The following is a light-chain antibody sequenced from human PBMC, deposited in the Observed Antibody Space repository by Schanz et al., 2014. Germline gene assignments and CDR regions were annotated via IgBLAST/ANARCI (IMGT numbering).Light chain of an antibody. V-gene: IGLV2-14*03. J-gene: IGLJ2*01. Sequence: QSVLTQPASVSGSPGQSITISCTGTSSDVGGYNFVSWYQQHPGKAPKLMIYDVSDRPSGVSDRFSGSKSGNTASLTISGLHAEDEAEYYCSSYTSNSTLLFGGGTQLTVL. CDR3: SSYTSNSTLL. CDR1: SSDVGGYNF. CDR2: DVS.